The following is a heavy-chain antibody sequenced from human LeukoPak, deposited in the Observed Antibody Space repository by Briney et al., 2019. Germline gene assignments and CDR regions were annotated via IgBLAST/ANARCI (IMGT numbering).Heavy chain of an antibody. V-gene: IGHV3-30*02. CDR2: IRYDGSNK. CDR3: AKDAVGSIDY. J-gene: IGHJ4*02. CDR1: GFTFSSYE. D-gene: IGHD1-26*01. Sequence: GGSLRLSCAASGFTFSSYEMNWVRQAPGKGLEWVAFIRYDGSNKYYADSVKGRFTISRDNSKNTLYLQMNSLRAEDTAVYYCAKDAVGSIDYWGQGTLVTVSS.